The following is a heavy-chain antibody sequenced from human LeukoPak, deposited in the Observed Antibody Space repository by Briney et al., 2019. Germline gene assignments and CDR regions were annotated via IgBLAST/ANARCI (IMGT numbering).Heavy chain of an antibody. V-gene: IGHV1-2*02. J-gene: IGHJ4*02. CDR3: ARSNYYGSQSEY. Sequence: GASVKVSRKASGYIFTGYHIHWVRLAPGQGLEWMGWVNPNSGDTNYAQKFQGRVTMTRDTSISTAYMELSSLRSDDTAVYYCARSNYYGSQSEYWGQGTLVAVSS. CDR1: GYIFTGYH. D-gene: IGHD3-10*01. CDR2: VNPNSGDT.